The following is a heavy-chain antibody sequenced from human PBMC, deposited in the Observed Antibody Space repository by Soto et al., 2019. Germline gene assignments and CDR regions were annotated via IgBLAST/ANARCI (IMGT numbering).Heavy chain of an antibody. CDR2: IYYSGST. J-gene: IGHJ4*02. Sequence: KTSETLSLTCTVSGGSISSYYWSWIRQPPGKGLEWIGYIYYSGSTNYNPSLKSRVTISVDTSKNQFSLKLSSVTAADTAVYYCARVMEGYDILTGYYPYYFDYWGQGTLVTVSS. D-gene: IGHD3-9*01. V-gene: IGHV4-59*01. CDR1: GGSISSYY. CDR3: ARVMEGYDILTGYYPYYFDY.